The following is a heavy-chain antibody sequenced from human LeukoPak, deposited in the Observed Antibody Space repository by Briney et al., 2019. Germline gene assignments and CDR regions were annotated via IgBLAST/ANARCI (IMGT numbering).Heavy chain of an antibody. CDR3: AKDPMVRGVIPPNWFDP. Sequence: GGSLRLSCAGSGFTFSSYAMSWVRQAPGKGLEWVSAISGSGGSTYYADSVKGRFTISRDNSKNTLYLQMNSLRAEDTAVYYCAKDPMVRGVIPPNWFDPWGQGTLVTVSS. J-gene: IGHJ5*02. D-gene: IGHD3-10*01. CDR2: ISGSGGST. V-gene: IGHV3-23*01. CDR1: GFTFSSYA.